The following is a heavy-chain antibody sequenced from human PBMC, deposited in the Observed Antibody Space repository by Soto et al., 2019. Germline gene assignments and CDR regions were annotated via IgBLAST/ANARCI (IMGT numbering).Heavy chain of an antibody. D-gene: IGHD3-10*01. J-gene: IGHJ4*02. CDR1: GYTFTGHY. V-gene: IGHV1-2*04. CDR3: ARAKNFGSGELVY. Sequence: QVQLVQSGAEVKKPGASVKVSCKASGYTFTGHYILWVRQAPGQGLEWMGWVNPISGGTIYAQKFLGWVTMTRDTSTSTAYLELRRLTSDATAVYYCARAKNFGSGELVYWGQGTLVTVSS. CDR2: VNPISGGT.